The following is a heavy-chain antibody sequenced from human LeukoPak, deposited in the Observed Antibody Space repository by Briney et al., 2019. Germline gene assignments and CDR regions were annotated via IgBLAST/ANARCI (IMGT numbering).Heavy chain of an antibody. CDR3: AREVSSGSNAFDI. CDR2: IYYSGST. V-gene: IGHV4-59*01. J-gene: IGHJ3*02. D-gene: IGHD3-22*01. CDR1: GGSISSYY. Sequence: PSETLSLTCTVSGGSISSYYWSWIRQPPGKGLEWIGYIYYSGSTNYNPSLKSRVTISVDTSKNQFSLKLSSVTAADTAVYYCAREVSSGSNAFDIWGQGTMVTVSS.